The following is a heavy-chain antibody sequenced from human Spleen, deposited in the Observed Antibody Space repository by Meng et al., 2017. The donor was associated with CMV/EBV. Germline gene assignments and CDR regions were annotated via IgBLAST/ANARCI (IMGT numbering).Heavy chain of an antibody. D-gene: IGHD3-22*01. J-gene: IGHJ4*02. Sequence: GESLKISCKGSGYSFTSYWIGWARQMPGKGLEWMGIIYPGDSDTRYSPSFQGQVTISADKSISTAYLQWSSLKASDTAMYYCARADYYDSSGYYHFFDYWGQGTLVTVSS. CDR1: GYSFTSYW. V-gene: IGHV5-51*01. CDR3: ARADYYDSSGYYHFFDY. CDR2: IYPGDSDT.